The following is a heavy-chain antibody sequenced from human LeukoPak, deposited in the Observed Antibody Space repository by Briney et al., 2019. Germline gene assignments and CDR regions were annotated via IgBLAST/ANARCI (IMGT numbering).Heavy chain of an antibody. J-gene: IGHJ4*02. D-gene: IGHD3-10*01. CDR2: ISGRGGSP. V-gene: IGHV3-23*01. Sequence: PGGSLRLSCAASGFTFSSYAMNWVRQAPGKGLEWVSGISGRGGSPHYADSVKGRFAISRDNSKNTLYLQMNSLRAEDTAVYYCAKVNQDGSGTYYLSYYFDYWGQGTLVTVSS. CDR1: GFTFSSYA. CDR3: AKVNQDGSGTYYLSYYFDY.